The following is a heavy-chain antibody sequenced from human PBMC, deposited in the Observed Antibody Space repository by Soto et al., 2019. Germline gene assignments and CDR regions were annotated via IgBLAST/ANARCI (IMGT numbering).Heavy chain of an antibody. Sequence: VQLVESGGGLVKPGGSLRLSCAASGFTFSDYYMSWIRQAPGKGLEWVSYITSGSTIYYAHSVKVRITTPWDNAKNSLYLQMTSLRAEDTAVYYCARAPYSSGWYDYYYGMDVWGQGTTVTVSS. CDR1: GFTFSDYY. V-gene: IGHV3-11*01. CDR2: ITSGSTI. D-gene: IGHD6-19*01. CDR3: ARAPYSSGWYDYYYGMDV. J-gene: IGHJ6*02.